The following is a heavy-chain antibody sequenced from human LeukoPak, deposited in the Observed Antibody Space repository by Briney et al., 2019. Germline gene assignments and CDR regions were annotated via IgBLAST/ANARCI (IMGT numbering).Heavy chain of an antibody. D-gene: IGHD3-16*02. CDR2: ISGDGGST. CDR3: AKVISLAGDYYFDY. V-gene: IGHV3-43*02. CDR1: GFTFDDYA. Sequence: GGSLRLSCAASGFTFDDYAMHWARQAPGKGLEWVSLISGDGGSTYYADSVKGRFTISRDNSKNSLYLQMNSLRTEDTALYYCAKVISLAGDYYFDYWGQGTLVTVSS. J-gene: IGHJ4*02.